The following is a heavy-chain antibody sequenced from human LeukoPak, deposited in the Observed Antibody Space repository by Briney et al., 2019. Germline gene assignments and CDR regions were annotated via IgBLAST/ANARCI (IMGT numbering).Heavy chain of an antibody. CDR2: ISSSGGTI. CDR3: VRDRGIASTGGYGMDV. D-gene: IGHD6-13*01. CDR1: GFTFSNHE. J-gene: IGHJ6*02. V-gene: IGHV3-48*03. Sequence: GGSLRLSCAASGFTFSNHEMNWVRQAPGKGLEWVSYISSSGGTIYYADSVKGRFTISRDNAKNSLYLQMNSLRAEDTAVYYCVRDRGIASTGGYGMDVWGQGTTVTVSS.